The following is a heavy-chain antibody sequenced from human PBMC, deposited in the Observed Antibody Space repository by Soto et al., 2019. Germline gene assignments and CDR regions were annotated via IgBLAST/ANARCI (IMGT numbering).Heavy chain of an antibody. CDR1: GFTFSSYG. V-gene: IGHV3-30*18. CDR3: AKDIPAAN. Sequence: QVQLVESGGGVVQPGRSLRLSCAASGFTFSSYGMHWVRQAPGKGLEWVAVISYDGSNKYYADSVKGRFTISRDNSKNTLYLQMNSLRAEDTAVYYCAKDIPAANWGQGTLVTVS. D-gene: IGHD2-2*01. CDR2: ISYDGSNK. J-gene: IGHJ4*02.